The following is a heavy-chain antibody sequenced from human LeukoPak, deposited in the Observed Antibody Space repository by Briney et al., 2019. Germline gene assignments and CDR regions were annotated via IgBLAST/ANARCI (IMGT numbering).Heavy chain of an antibody. CDR2: IYYSGTT. CDR1: GRSISSSSYS. Sequence: PSETLSLTCTVSGRSISSSSYSWGWIRQPPGKGRAWFGRIYYSGTTYYNPSLKSRVPLSVDPSKIQLSLELCSVGAPATAAFFWARLRFDFWSGDTLPYFDYWGQGTLVTVSS. V-gene: IGHV4-39*01. J-gene: IGHJ4*02. CDR3: ARLRFDFWSGDTLPYFDY. D-gene: IGHD3-3*01.